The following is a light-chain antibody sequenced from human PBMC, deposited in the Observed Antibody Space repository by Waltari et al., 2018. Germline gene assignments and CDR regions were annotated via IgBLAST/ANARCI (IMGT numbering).Light chain of an antibody. J-gene: IGLJ2*01. Sequence: SYALMQPPSVSVAPGDTARITCGGNHIGRYSVHWYQQRPGQAPVLVVYYSTDRPSGIPERFSGSNSGNTATLTINRVEAGDEADYYCQVWDSSSDHPFGGGTKLTVL. CDR2: YST. CDR1: HIGRYS. V-gene: IGLV3-21*01. CDR3: QVWDSSSDHP.